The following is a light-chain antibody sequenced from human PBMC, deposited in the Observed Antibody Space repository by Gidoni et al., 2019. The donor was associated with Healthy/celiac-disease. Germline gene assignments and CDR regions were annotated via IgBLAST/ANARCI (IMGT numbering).Light chain of an antibody. CDR1: HSISSW. CDR3: QQYNSYWT. CDR2: DAS. V-gene: IGKV1-5*01. Sequence: DIKMTQSPSTLSASVGDRVTITCRASHSISSWLAWYQQKPGKAPKLLIYDASSLESGVPSRFSGSGSGTEFTLTISSLQPYDFATYYCQQYNSYWTFGQGTKVEIK. J-gene: IGKJ1*01.